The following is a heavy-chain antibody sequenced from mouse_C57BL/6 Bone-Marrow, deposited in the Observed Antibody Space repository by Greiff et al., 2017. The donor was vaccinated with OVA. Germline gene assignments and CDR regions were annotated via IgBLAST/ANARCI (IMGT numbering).Heavy chain of an antibody. Sequence: QVQLQQPGAELVKPGASVKLSCKASGYTFTSYWMQWVKQRPGQGLEWIGEIDPSDSYTNSNQKFKGKATLTVDTSSSTAYMQLSSLTSEDSAVYYCARGGYGTYGDYWGQGTTLTVSS. CDR3: ARGGYGTYGDY. V-gene: IGHV1-50*01. CDR2: IDPSDSYT. CDR1: GYTFTSYW. J-gene: IGHJ2*01. D-gene: IGHD2-1*01.